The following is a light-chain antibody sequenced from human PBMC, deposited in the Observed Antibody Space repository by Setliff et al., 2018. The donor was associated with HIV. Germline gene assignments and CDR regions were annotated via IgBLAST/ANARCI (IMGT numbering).Light chain of an antibody. V-gene: IGLV1-44*01. CDR3: AAWDDSLNVYV. J-gene: IGLJ1*01. CDR2: ANF. Sequence: QSALTQPPSASGTPGQRVTISCSGSLSNIGRNTINWYQQLPGTAPKLLIYANFQRPSGVPDRFSGSKSGTSGSLAISGLQSEDESDYFCAAWDDSLNVYVFGTGTKVTVL. CDR1: LSNIGRNT.